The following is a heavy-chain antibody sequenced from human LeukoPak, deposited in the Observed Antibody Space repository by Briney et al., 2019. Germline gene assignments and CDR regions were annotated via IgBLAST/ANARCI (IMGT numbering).Heavy chain of an antibody. D-gene: IGHD1-7*01. CDR1: GFTFDDFG. V-gene: IGHV3-20*04. Sequence: GGSLRLSCAAAGFTFDDFGMSWVRQAPGKGLEWVSAINRKGDSTDYTDSVKGRFTISRDNAKNSLYLQMNSLRAEDTAVYYCARDYKELFRIRTLLFDYWGQGTLVTVSS. CDR3: ARDYKELFRIRTLLFDY. CDR2: INRKGDST. J-gene: IGHJ4*02.